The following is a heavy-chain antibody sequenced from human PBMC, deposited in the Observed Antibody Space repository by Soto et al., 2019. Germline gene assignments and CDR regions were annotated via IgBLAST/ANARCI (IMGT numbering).Heavy chain of an antibody. J-gene: IGHJ5*02. CDR1: GGSISSGGYS. V-gene: IGHV4-61*08. CDR3: ARDFGVVVTASKYNWFDP. CDR2: IYYSGST. Sequence: SETLSLTCAVSGGSISSGGYSWSWIRQPPGKGLEWIGYIYYSGSTNYNPSLKSRVTISVDTSKNQFSLKLSSVTAADTAVYYCARDFGVVVTASKYNWFDPWGQGTLVTVSS. D-gene: IGHD2-21*02.